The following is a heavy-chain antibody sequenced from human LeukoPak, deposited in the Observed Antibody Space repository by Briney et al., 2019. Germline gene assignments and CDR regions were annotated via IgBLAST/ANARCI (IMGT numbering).Heavy chain of an antibody. CDR1: GFSFSNYG. J-gene: IGHJ4*02. Sequence: GGTLRLSCAASGFSFSNYGMSWVRQAPGKGLEWVSSISSGGDNTYYADSVRGRFTISRDNSKNTLYLQLNSLRAEDTAVYYCAKSHRGHCSTTTCDDEGDYWGQGTLVTVSS. V-gene: IGHV3-23*01. D-gene: IGHD2-2*01. CDR2: ISSGGDNT. CDR3: AKSHRGHCSTTTCDDEGDY.